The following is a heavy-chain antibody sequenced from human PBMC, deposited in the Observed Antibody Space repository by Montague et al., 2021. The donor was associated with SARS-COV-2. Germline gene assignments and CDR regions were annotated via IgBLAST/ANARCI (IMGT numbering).Heavy chain of an antibody. Sequence: SETLSLTCTVSGGSISNHYWSWIRQPPGKGLEWIAFYSGNTNYNPSLKSRVTISVDTSKNQFSLKLSSVTAADTAVYYCAREPDYGDYFDYWGQGTLVTVSS. CDR1: GGSISNHY. V-gene: IGHV4-59*11. CDR2: FYSGNT. CDR3: AREPDYGDYFDY. D-gene: IGHD4-17*01. J-gene: IGHJ4*02.